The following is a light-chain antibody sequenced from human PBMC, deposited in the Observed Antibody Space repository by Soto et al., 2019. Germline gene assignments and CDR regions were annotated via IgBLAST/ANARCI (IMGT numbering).Light chain of an antibody. J-gene: IGKJ1*01. CDR1: QTINIY. CDR3: QQSFSTPRT. V-gene: IGKV1-39*01. Sequence: DIQMSQSPSSLSASVGDRVTISCRASQTINIYVNWYLQKPGKAPKLLIYAASSLHSGVPSRFSGSGSGTYFTLTISSLQPEDFATYYCQQSFSTPRTFGQGTKVEIK. CDR2: AAS.